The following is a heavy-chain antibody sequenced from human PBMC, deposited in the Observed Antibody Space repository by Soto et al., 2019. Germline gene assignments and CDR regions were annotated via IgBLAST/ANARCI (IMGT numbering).Heavy chain of an antibody. Sequence: ASVKVSCKASGYTFTGYYMHWVRQAPGQGLEWMGWINPNSGGTNYAQKFQGWVTMTRDTSISTAYMELSRLRSDDTAVYYCARDSGYSSSWPPAFGMDVWGQGTTVTVSS. CDR1: GYTFTGYY. J-gene: IGHJ6*02. CDR2: INPNSGGT. V-gene: IGHV1-2*04. D-gene: IGHD6-13*01. CDR3: ARDSGYSSSWPPAFGMDV.